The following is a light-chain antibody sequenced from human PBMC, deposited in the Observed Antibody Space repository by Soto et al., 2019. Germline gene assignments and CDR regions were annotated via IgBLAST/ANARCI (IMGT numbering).Light chain of an antibody. CDR2: DAS. Sequence: EIVLTQSPATLSLSPGERATLSCRASQSVSSYLAWYQQKPGQAPRLLIYDASNRAPGIPARCSGSGSGTDFPLTISSLEPEDFAVYYCQQRSNWPPRFTFGPGTKVDIK. V-gene: IGKV3-11*01. CDR3: QQRSNWPPRFT. CDR1: QSVSSY. J-gene: IGKJ3*01.